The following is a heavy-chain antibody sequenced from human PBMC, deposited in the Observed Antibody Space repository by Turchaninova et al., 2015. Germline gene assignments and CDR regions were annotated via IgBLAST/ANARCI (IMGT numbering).Heavy chain of an antibody. D-gene: IGHD1-1*01. J-gene: IGHJ1*01. CDR2: INPSDAYT. Sequence: QVQLVQSGAEVQTPGASVMLSCKASAYTFTNYQLHWVRQAPGQGLEWGGVINPSDAYTASEPKFQGRVTMTRDTSTSTVYMELKSLRSEDTAIYYCARVSNGDYFQHWGQGTLVIVS. CDR1: AYTFTNYQ. V-gene: IGHV1-46*01. CDR3: ARVSNGDYFQH.